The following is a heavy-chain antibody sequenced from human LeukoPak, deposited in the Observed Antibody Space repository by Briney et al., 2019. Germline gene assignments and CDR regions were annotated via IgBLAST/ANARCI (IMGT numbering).Heavy chain of an antibody. V-gene: IGHV3-74*01. CDR3: ARDTAQNQQLVRAY. J-gene: IGHJ4*02. CDR1: GFTFKLYW. CDR2: INDDGSDT. D-gene: IGHD1-1*01. Sequence: GGSLRLSCAVSGFTFKLYWMHWVRQAPGKGPVWVSRINDDGSDTTYADSVKGRFTISRDNAKNSLYLQMNSLRAEDTAMYYCARDTAQNQQLVRAYWGQGTLVTVSS.